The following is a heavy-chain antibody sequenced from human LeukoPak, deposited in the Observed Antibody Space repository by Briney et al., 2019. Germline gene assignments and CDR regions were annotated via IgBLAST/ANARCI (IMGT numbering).Heavy chain of an antibody. CDR2: INPNSGGT. CDR3: ARGLSGSYYIYYYYMDV. V-gene: IGHV1-2*02. J-gene: IGHJ6*03. CDR1: GYTFTGYY. D-gene: IGHD1-26*01. Sequence: ASVKVSCKASGYTFTGYYMHWVRQAPGQGLEWMGWINPNSGGTNYAQKFQGRVTMTRDTSISTAYMELSRLRSDDTAVYYCARGLSGSYYIYYYYMDVWGKGTTVTVSS.